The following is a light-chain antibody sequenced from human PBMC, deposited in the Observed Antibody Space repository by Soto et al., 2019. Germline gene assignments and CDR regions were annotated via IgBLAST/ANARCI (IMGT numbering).Light chain of an antibody. V-gene: IGKV3-20*01. Sequence: EIVLTQSPDTLSLSPGERATLSCRASQSVSGSNLAWYQHKPGQGPRLLIYIASSRATGIPDRFSGSGSGTEFTLPISRLEPEDFAVYYCQQHGSGPWTFGQGTKVEIK. CDR2: IAS. CDR1: QSVSGSN. CDR3: QQHGSGPWT. J-gene: IGKJ1*01.